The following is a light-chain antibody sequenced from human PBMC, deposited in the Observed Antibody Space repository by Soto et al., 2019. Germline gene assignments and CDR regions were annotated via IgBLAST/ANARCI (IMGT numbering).Light chain of an antibody. Sequence: QSVLTQPPSASGTPGQRVTISCSGTSSNIGGNIVTWYQQLPGTAPKLLIYSDNQRPSRVPDRFSASKSGTSASLAISGLQSEDEADDYCAAWDDSLDGFVFGGGTKLTVL. CDR3: AAWDDSLDGFV. CDR1: SSNIGGNI. CDR2: SDN. V-gene: IGLV1-44*01. J-gene: IGLJ2*01.